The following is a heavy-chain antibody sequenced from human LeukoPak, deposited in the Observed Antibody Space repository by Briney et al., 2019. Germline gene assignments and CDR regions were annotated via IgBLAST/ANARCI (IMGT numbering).Heavy chain of an antibody. CDR1: GFTVSSNY. J-gene: IGHJ4*02. D-gene: IGHD6-13*01. V-gene: IGHV3-66*01. CDR3: ARVVEQQLDY. Sequence: GGSLRLSCAPSGFTVSSNYMSWVRQAPGKGLEWVSVIYSGGSTYYADSVKGRFTISRDNSKNTLYLQMNSLRAEDTAVYYCARVVEQQLDYWGQGTLVTVSS. CDR2: IYSGGST.